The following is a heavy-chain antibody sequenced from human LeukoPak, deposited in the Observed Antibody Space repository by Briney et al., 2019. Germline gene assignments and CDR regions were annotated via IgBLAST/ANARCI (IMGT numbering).Heavy chain of an antibody. Sequence: NPSETLSLTCTVSGGSISSSSYYWGWIRQPPGKGLEWIGSIYYSGSTYYNPYLKSRVTISVDTSKNQYSQKLSSVTAADTAVYYCARASGYYDSSGYYEYYFDYWGQGTLVTVSS. J-gene: IGHJ4*02. CDR3: ARASGYYDSSGYYEYYFDY. CDR1: GGSISSSSYY. D-gene: IGHD3-22*01. CDR2: IYYSGST. V-gene: IGHV4-39*01.